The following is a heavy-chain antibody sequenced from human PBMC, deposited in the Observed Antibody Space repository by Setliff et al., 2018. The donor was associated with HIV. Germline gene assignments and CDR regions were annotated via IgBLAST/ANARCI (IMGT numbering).Heavy chain of an antibody. D-gene: IGHD3-10*01. CDR1: GTSFNIYA. J-gene: IGHJ4*02. Sequence: SVKVSCKTSGTSFNIYAISWVRQAPGQGLEWMGGIIPMFGTTDYAQKFQGRITITTDESTTTAYMELSSLRSEDTAVYYCARYYYARRDGYNSYFDYWGQGTLVTVSS. CDR2: IIPMFGTT. CDR3: ARYYYARRDGYNSYFDY. V-gene: IGHV1-69*05.